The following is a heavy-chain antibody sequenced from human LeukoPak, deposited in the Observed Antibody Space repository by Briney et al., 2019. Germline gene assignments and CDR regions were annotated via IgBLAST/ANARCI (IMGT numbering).Heavy chain of an antibody. CDR3: QRSTYRCGDSCYSGIFDY. J-gene: IGHJ4*02. V-gene: IGHV4-34*01. Sequence: SETLSLTCAVYGGSFSGYYWSWIRQPPGKGLEWIGEINHSGSTNYNPSLKSRVTISVDTSKNQFSLKLSSVTATDSAVYYCQRSTYRCGDSCYSGIFDYWGQGTLVTVSS. D-gene: IGHD2-15*01. CDR2: INHSGST. CDR1: GGSFSGYY.